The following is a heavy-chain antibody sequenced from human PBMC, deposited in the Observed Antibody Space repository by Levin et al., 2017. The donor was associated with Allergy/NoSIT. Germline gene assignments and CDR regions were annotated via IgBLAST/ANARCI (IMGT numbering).Heavy chain of an antibody. Sequence: GGSLRLSCVASFFSFLFPSLSWVRQAPGKGLEWVSVIYRGGGTHYADSVKGRFTISSAPSKNTLYLQMSSLRPEDTAVYYCAREVDNYGLPLDPWGQGTLVTVSS. CDR2: IYRGGGT. CDR3: AREVDNYGLPLDP. J-gene: IGHJ5*02. D-gene: IGHD5-18*01. V-gene: IGHV3-66*02. CDR1: FFSFLFPS.